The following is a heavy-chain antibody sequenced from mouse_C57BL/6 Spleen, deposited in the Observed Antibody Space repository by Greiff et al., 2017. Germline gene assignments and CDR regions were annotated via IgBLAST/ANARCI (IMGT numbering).Heavy chain of an antibody. V-gene: IGHV3-6*01. CDR2: ISYDGSN. J-gene: IGHJ4*01. CDR1: GYSITSGYY. Sequence: EVQLQQSGPGLVKPSQSLPLTCSVTGYSITSGYYWNWIRQFPGNKLEWMGYISYDGSNNYNPSLKNRISITRDTSKNQFFLKLNSVTTEDTATYYCANYDGYYYAMDYWGQGTSVTVSS. CDR3: ANYDGYYYAMDY. D-gene: IGHD2-3*01.